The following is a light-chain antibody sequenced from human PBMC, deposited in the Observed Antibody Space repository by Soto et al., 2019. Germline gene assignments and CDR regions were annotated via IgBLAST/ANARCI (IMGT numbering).Light chain of an antibody. CDR1: QYISNW. Sequence: DIQMTQSPSSVSASVGYRVTITCRASQYISNWLAWYQQKPGKAPKLLIYAASSLVNGVPSRFSGSGSGTNFTLTISSLQPEDLATYYCQQANSFPFGGGTKVDIK. CDR2: AAS. V-gene: IGKV1-12*01. CDR3: QQANSFP. J-gene: IGKJ4*01.